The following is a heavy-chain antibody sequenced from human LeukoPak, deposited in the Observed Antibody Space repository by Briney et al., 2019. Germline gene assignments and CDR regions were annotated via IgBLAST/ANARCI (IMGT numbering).Heavy chain of an antibody. D-gene: IGHD3-10*02. CDR2: ISGSGGST. J-gene: IGHJ6*04. V-gene: IGHV3-23*01. CDR1: GFTFDDYA. CDR3: AELGITMIGGV. Sequence: GGSLRLSCAASGFTFDDYAMHWVRQAPGKGLEWVSAISGSGGSTYYADSVKGRFTISRDNAKNSLYLQMNSLRAEDTAVYYCAELGITMIGGVWGKGTTVTISS.